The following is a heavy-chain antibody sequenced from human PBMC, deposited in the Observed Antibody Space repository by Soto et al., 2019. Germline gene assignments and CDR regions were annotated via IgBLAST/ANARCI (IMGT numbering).Heavy chain of an antibody. CDR2: IYYSGST. V-gene: IGHV4-39*01. Sequence: SETLSLTCTVSGGSISSSSYYWGWIRQPPGKGLEWIGSIYYSGSTYYNPSLKSRVTISVDTSKNQFSLKLSSVTAADTAVYYCARQRGKLGVFDYWGQGTLVTVSS. J-gene: IGHJ4*02. CDR3: ARQRGKLGVFDY. D-gene: IGHD3-10*01. CDR1: GGSISSSSYY.